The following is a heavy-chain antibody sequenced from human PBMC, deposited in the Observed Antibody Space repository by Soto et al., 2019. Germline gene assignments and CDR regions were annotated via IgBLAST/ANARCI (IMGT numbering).Heavy chain of an antibody. D-gene: IGHD3-22*01. Sequence: EVQLVESGGGLVQPGGSLRLSCAASGFTFSSYWMHWVRQAPGKGLVWVSRINRDGSSTRYADSVKGRFTISRDNAKNTLYLQMNSLRAADTAVYYCAIRASYYDSSGYFDYCGPGTLVTVSS. CDR1: GFTFSSYW. CDR2: INRDGSST. J-gene: IGHJ4*02. V-gene: IGHV3-74*01. CDR3: AIRASYYDSSGYFDY.